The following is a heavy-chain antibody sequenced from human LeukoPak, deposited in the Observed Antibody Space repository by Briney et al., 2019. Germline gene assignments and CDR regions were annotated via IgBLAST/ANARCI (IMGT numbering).Heavy chain of an antibody. D-gene: IGHD5-12*01. CDR1: GFTFSSYG. Sequence: GGSLRLSCEVSGFTFSSYGMSWVRQAPGKGLEWVSIISGTAFSTYYADSVRGRFTISRDNSKNTLYLQMNSLRAEDTAVYYCAKDTGSGYDYFSYYFDYWGQGTLVTVSS. V-gene: IGHV3-23*01. CDR3: AKDTGSGYDYFSYYFDY. CDR2: ISGTAFST. J-gene: IGHJ4*02.